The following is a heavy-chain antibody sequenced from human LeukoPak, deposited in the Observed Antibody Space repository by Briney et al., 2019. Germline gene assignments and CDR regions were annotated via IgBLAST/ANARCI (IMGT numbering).Heavy chain of an antibody. CDR3: ARGGAVAGILDY. D-gene: IGHD6-19*01. CDR2: IYYSGST. J-gene: IGHJ4*02. V-gene: IGHV4-31*03. CDR1: GVSISSGGYY. Sequence: SETLSLTCTVSGVSISSGGYYWNWIRQHPGKGLEWIGYIYYSGSTYYNPSLKSRVTISVDTSKNQFSLKLSSVTAADTAVYYCARGGAVAGILDYWGQGTLVTVSS.